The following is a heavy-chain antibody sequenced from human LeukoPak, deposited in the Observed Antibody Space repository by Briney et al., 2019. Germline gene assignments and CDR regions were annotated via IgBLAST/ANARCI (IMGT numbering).Heavy chain of an antibody. CDR3: ARDRTTVFGAFDI. CDR1: GDSISSSDYY. Sequence: SETLSLTCIVSGDSISSSDYYWAWIRQPPGKGLEWIGSIYYNGSNYYSPSLKSRVTISVDTSKNQFSLKLSSVTAADTAVYYCARDRTTVFGAFDIWGQGTMVTVSS. J-gene: IGHJ3*02. CDR2: IYYNGSN. V-gene: IGHV4-39*07. D-gene: IGHD4-17*01.